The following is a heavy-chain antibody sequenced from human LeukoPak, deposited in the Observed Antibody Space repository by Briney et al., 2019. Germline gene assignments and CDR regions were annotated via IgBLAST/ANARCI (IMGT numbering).Heavy chain of an antibody. CDR2: ISGSGGST. CDR1: GSTFSSYA. CDR3: AKATEYSSRPFDY. V-gene: IGHV3-23*01. J-gene: IGHJ4*02. Sequence: GGSLRLSCAASGSTFSSYAMSWVRQAPGKGLEWVSAISGSGGSTYYADSVKGRFTISRDNSKNTLYLQMNSLRAEDTAVYYCAKATEYSSRPFDYWGQGTLVTVSS. D-gene: IGHD6-13*01.